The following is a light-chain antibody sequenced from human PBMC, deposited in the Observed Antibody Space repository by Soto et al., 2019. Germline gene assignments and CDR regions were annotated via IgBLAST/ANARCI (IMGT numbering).Light chain of an antibody. J-gene: IGKJ1*01. CDR1: QSISSW. Sequence: DIQMTQSPSTLSASVGDRVTITCRASQSISSWLAWYQQKPGKAPKLLIYKASYLESGVPSRFSGSGSGTEFTLNISSLQPDDFATYYCQQYNIYSPRNPFGQGTKVEIK. CDR3: QQYNIYSPRNP. V-gene: IGKV1-5*03. CDR2: KAS.